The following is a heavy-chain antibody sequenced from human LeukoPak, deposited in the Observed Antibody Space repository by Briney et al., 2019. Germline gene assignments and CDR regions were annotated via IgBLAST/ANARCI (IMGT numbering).Heavy chain of an antibody. V-gene: IGHV4-59*01. J-gene: IGHJ4*02. CDR3: AGSYYYDSSGYPHFDY. Sequence: SETLSLTCTVSGGSISSYYWSWIRQPPGKGLEWIGNIYYSGSTNYNPSLKSRVTISVDTSKNQFSLKLSSVTAADTAVYYCAGSYYYDSSGYPHFDYWGQGTLVTVSS. D-gene: IGHD3-22*01. CDR2: IYYSGST. CDR1: GGSISSYY.